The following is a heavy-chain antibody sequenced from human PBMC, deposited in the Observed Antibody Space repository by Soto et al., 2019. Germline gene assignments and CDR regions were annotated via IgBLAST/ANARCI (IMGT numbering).Heavy chain of an antibody. CDR3: ARGHSSGYPPDAFDI. CDR1: GFTFSSHA. V-gene: IGHV3-30-3*01. D-gene: IGHD3-22*01. J-gene: IGHJ3*02. CDR2: ISSDGSNK. Sequence: PGGSLRLSCAVSGFTFSSHAMHWVRQAPGKGLEWVALISSDGSNKYHADSVKGRFTISRDNSKNTLYLQMNSLRAEDATVYYCARGHSSGYPPDAFDIWGQGTMVTVSS.